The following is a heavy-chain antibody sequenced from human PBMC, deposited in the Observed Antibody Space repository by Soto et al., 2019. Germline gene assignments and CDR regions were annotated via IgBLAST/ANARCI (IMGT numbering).Heavy chain of an antibody. J-gene: IGHJ4*01. CDR2: MNPNSGNT. V-gene: IGHV1-8*01. CDR3: ARAPGVPAAVYYYYHVEH. CDR1: GYTFTSYD. D-gene: IGHD2-2*01. Sequence: GSVKVSFKASGYTFTSYDINWVRQATGQGLEWMGWMNPNSGNTGYAQKFQGRVTMTRNTSISTAYMELSSLRSEDTAVYYCARAPGVPAAVYYYYHVEHWGQGTRVTVPS.